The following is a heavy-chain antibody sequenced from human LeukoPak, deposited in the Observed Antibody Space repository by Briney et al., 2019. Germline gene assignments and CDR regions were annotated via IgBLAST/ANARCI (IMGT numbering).Heavy chain of an antibody. CDR2: ISTSSSYI. V-gene: IGHV3-21*01. Sequence: PGGSLRLSCAASGFTFSYYSMNWVRQAPGKGLEWVSSISTSSSYIYYADSVKGRFTISRDNAKNSLYLQMNSLRAEDTAVYYCARRSYCGGDCYGSDAFDIWGQGTMVTVSS. CDR3: ARRSYCGGDCYGSDAFDI. CDR1: GFTFSYYS. J-gene: IGHJ3*02. D-gene: IGHD2-21*02.